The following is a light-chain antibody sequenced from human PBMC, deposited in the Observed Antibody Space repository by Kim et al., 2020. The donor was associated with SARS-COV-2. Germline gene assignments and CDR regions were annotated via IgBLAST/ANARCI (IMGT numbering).Light chain of an antibody. CDR1: SSDAGTYTL. V-gene: IGLV2-23*02. CDR2: EVS. J-gene: IGLJ2*01. CDR3: CSYAGSSTFT. Sequence: QSTTISCTGTSSDAGTYTLVSWYQRHPGKAPKLMIYEVSKRPSGVSNRFSGSKSGNTASLTISGLQAEDEADYYSCSYAGSSTFTFGGGTKVTVL.